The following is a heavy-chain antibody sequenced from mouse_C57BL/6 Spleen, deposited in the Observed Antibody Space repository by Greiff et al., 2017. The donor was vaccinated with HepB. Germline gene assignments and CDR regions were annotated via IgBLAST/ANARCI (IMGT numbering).Heavy chain of an antibody. CDR2: IYPGSGST. Sequence: VQLQQPGAELVKPGASVKMSCKSSGYTFTSYWITWVKQRPGQGLEWIGDIYPGSGSTNYNEKFKSKATLTVDTSSSTAYMQLSSLTSEDSAVYYCARGIYYDYDGYYFDYWGQGTTLTVSS. D-gene: IGHD2-4*01. V-gene: IGHV1-55*01. CDR1: GYTFTSYW. J-gene: IGHJ2*01. CDR3: ARGIYYDYDGYYFDY.